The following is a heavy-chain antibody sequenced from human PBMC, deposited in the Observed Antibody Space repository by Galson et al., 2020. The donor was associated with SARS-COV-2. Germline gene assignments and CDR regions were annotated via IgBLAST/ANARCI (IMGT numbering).Heavy chain of an antibody. CDR3: ARDQDGYNDF. D-gene: IGHD5-12*01. Sequence: PGGSLRLSCAASGFTFSSYWMSWVRQAPGKGLEWVANVKQDGSDRYYVDSVKGRFTISSDYAKNSVYLQMNSLRAEDTAVYYCARDQDGYNDFWGQGTLVT. J-gene: IGHJ4*02. V-gene: IGHV3-7*01. CDR1: GFTFSSYW. CDR2: VKQDGSDR.